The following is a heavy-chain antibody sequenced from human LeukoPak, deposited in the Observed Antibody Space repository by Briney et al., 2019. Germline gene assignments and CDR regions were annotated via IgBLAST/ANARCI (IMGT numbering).Heavy chain of an antibody. CDR1: CSSISSSSYY. J-gene: IGHJ3*02. CDR3: ARLGGSGDTFDI. D-gene: IGHD3-10*01. Sequence: SETMSPTCTACCSSISSSSYYWAWIRQPPGKGLEWIGCIYSSGSTYYHPSLMSRVTISVDTSRRQFSLKLSSVTAADTAVYYCARLGGSGDTFDIWDQGTMVTVS. CDR2: IYSSGST. V-gene: IGHV4-39*01.